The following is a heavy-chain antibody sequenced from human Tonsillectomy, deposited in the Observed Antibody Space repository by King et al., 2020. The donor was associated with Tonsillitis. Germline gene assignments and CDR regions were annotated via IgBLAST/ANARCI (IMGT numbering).Heavy chain of an antibody. CDR1: GGSISSGGYS. CDR3: ARAAAIRGAEYFQH. Sequence: QLQESGSGLVKPSQTLSLTCAVSGGSISSGGYSWSWIRQPPGTGLEWIVYIYQSGSTYYNPSLKSRVTISLDRSKNQFSLKLSSVTAADTAVYYCARAAAIRGAEYFQHWGQGTLVTVSS. V-gene: IGHV4-30-2*01. J-gene: IGHJ1*01. CDR2: IYQSGST. D-gene: IGHD5-24*01.